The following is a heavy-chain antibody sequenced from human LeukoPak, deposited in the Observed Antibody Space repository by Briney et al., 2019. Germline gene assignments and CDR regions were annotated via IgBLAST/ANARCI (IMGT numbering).Heavy chain of an antibody. V-gene: IGHV3-7*01. CDR1: GFTFSSYW. D-gene: IGHD2-2*02. J-gene: IGHJ4*02. CDR3: ARARLYCSSTSCYTYNWNYDAVRYFDY. CDR2: IKQDGSEK. Sequence: PGGSLRLSCAASGFTFSSYWMSWVRQAPGKGLEWVANIKQDGSEKYYVDSVKCRFTISRDNAKNSLYLQMNSLRAEDTAVYYCARARLYCSSTSCYTYNWNYDAVRYFDYWGQGTLVTVSS.